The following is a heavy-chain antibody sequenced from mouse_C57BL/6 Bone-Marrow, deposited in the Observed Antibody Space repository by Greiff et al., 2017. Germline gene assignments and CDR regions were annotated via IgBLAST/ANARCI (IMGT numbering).Heavy chain of an antibody. CDR2: ISDGGSYT. J-gene: IGHJ4*01. CDR3: ARDINWPDMDY. D-gene: IGHD4-1*01. Sequence: EVQLVESGGGLVKPGGSLKLSCAASGFTFSSYAMSWVRQTPEKRLEWVATISDGGSYTYYPDNVKGRFTISRDNAKNNLYLQMSHLKSEDTAMYYCARDINWPDMDYWGQGTSVTVSS. CDR1: GFTFSSYA. V-gene: IGHV5-4*01.